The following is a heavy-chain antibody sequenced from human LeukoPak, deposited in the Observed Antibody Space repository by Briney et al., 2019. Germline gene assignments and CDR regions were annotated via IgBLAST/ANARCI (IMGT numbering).Heavy chain of an antibody. J-gene: IGHJ4*02. CDR3: AKDLHTDSEGY. CDR1: GFTFSSYG. D-gene: IGHD2-15*01. V-gene: IGHV3-30*18. CDR2: ISYDGSNK. Sequence: PGGSLRLSCAASGFTFSSYGMHWVRQAPGKGLEWVAVISYDGSNKYYADSVKGRFTISRDNSKNTLYPQINSLRADDTAVYYCAKDLHTDSEGYWGQGTLVTVSS.